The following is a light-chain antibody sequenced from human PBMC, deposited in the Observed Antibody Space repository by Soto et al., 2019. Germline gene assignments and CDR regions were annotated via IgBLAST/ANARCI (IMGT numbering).Light chain of an antibody. V-gene: IGKV1-5*03. CDR1: QSISRY. CDR3: HQYNNYPWT. J-gene: IGKJ1*01. CDR2: KAS. Sequence: DIPMTQSPSTLSASVGDRVTFTCRASQSISRYLAWYQQKPGQAPKLLIYKASSLQTGVPSRFSGSGSGTEFTLTVSSLQPDDFATYFCHQYNNYPWTFGQGTQVEIK.